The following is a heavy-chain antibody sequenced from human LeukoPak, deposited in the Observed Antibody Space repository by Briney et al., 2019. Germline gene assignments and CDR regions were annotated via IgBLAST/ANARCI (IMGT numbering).Heavy chain of an antibody. CDR3: ASGHLPLTLGYCSGGSCPDYYYYYGMDV. CDR2: IIPIFGTA. Sequence: SVTVSCKASGGTFSSYAISWVRQAPGQGLEWMGGIIPIFGTANYAQKFQGRVTITADESTSTAYMELSSLRSEDTAVYYCASGHLPLTLGYCSGGSCPDYYYYYGMDVWGQGTTVTVSS. V-gene: IGHV1-69*01. J-gene: IGHJ6*02. D-gene: IGHD2-15*01. CDR1: GGTFSSYA.